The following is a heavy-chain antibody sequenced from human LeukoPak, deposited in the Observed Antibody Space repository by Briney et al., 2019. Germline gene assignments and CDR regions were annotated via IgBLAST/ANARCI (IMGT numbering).Heavy chain of an antibody. CDR1: GLSFSTYP. D-gene: IGHD6-13*01. V-gene: IGHV3-30*01. J-gene: IGHJ4*02. Sequence: GGSLRLSCAASGLSFSTYPLHWVRQAPGKGPEWLAVISYDGNYEYYAESVKGRFTISRDNSKNTLYLQMNTLRAEDTAVYYCAKGVAAGTWGTSFDYWGQGTLVTVSS. CDR3: AKGVAAGTWGTSFDY. CDR2: ISYDGNYE.